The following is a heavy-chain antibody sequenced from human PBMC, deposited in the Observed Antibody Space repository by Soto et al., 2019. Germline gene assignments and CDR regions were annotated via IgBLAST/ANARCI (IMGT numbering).Heavy chain of an antibody. Sequence: SVKVSCKASGYTFTSYYMHWVRQAPRQGLEWMGIINPSGGSTSYAQKFQGRVTMTRDTSTSTDYMELSSLRSEDTAVYYCASGRGAAYNYFDSWGQGTRVTVSS. CDR3: ASGRGAAYNYFDS. D-gene: IGHD6-13*01. CDR2: INPSGGST. CDR1: GYTFTSYY. J-gene: IGHJ5*01. V-gene: IGHV1-46*01.